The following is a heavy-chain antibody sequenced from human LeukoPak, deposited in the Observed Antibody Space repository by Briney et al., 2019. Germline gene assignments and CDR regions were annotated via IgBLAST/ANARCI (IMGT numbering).Heavy chain of an antibody. D-gene: IGHD6-13*01. CDR1: GYSFTSHW. V-gene: IGHV5-51*01. CDR3: ACRDLTSTWSFP. J-gene: IGHJ5*02. Sequence: GESLKISCQGFGYSFTSHWIGWVRQMPGKGMEWMGVIYPGDLRVRYNPSFQGQVTISVDKSINTAYLQWVSLRASDSAMYYCACRDLTSTWSFPWGQGTLVTVSS. CDR2: IYPGDLRV.